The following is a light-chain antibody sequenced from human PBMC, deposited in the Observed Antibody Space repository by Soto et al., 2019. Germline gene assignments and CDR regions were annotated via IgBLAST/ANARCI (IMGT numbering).Light chain of an antibody. CDR3: HQYLNWPPGT. CDR1: QSVSND. J-gene: IGKJ2*01. V-gene: IGKV3-15*01. CDR2: DAS. Sequence: ETVMTQSPATLSVSPGGRATLSCRASQSVSNDLAWYQQKPGQAPRLLIYDASTRATGIPARFSGSGSGTEFTLAISSLQSEDFAVYYCHQYLNWPPGTFGQGTKLQIK.